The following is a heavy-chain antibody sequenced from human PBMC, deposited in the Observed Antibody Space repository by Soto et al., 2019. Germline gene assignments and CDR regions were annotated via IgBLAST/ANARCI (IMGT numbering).Heavy chain of an antibody. Sequence: EVQLVESGGGLVKPGGSLRLSCAASGFTFSSYSMVWVRQAPEKGLEWVSSIGGSSGHIYYADSLKGRLTISRDNAKNSLYLQMNSLRVDDTAVYYCARTNGAYSNYFDYWGQGTLVTVSS. V-gene: IGHV3-21*01. J-gene: IGHJ4*02. D-gene: IGHD2-8*01. CDR1: GFTFSSYS. CDR2: IGGSSGHI. CDR3: ARTNGAYSNYFDY.